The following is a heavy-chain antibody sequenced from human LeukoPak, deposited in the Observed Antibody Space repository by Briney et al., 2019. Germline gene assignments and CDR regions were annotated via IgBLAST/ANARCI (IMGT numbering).Heavy chain of an antibody. D-gene: IGHD2-15*01. CDR3: ARASYCSGGSCYSDY. J-gene: IGHJ4*02. Sequence: ASVKVSFKSTGYTFTSYSISWVRQAPGQGLEGMGWVSAYNGNTIYAQKVKGRVTMTTGTSTSTAYVELRSLKSGDTAVYYCARASYCSGGSCYSDYWGQGTLVTVSS. CDR2: VSAYNGNT. CDR1: GYTFTSYS. V-gene: IGHV1-18*01.